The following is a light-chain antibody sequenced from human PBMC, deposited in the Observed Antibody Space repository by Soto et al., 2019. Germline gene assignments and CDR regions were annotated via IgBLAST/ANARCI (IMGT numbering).Light chain of an antibody. CDR1: QSISSW. V-gene: IGKV1-5*03. CDR3: QQYKSYPFPGT. CDR2: KAS. Sequence: DIQMTQSPSTLSASVGDRVTITCRASQSISSWLAWYQQKPGKAPKLLIYKASSLESGVPSRFSGSGSGTEFTLTISSLQPDDFATYYCQQYKSYPFPGTFGQGTKVEIK. J-gene: IGKJ1*01.